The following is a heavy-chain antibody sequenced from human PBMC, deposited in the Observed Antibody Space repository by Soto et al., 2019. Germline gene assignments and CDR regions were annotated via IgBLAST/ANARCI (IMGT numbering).Heavy chain of an antibody. CDR2: ISANNGTT. D-gene: IGHD2-15*01. CDR3: AMFSGGSYNTHYCYYGMDV. Sequence: LKRYCNTSGCTMSIDASSWGRQKTGQGLEWMGWISANNGTTNYAQDLQGRVTMTTDTSTSTAYMELRSLRSDDTAMYYCAMFSGGSYNTHYCYYGMDVLVQRTKV. V-gene: IGHV1-18*01. CDR1: GCTMSIDA. J-gene: IGHJ6*02.